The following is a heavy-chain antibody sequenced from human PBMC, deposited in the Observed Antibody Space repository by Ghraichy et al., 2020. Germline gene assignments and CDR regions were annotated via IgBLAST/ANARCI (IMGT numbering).Heavy chain of an antibody. D-gene: IGHD7-27*01. J-gene: IGHJ4*02. Sequence: SETLSLTCAVYGGSFSGYYWSWIRQPPGKGLEWIGEINHSGSTNYNPSLKSRVTISVDTSKNQFSLKLSSVTAADTAVYYCARARELGRDFDYWGQGTLVTVSS. CDR3: ARARELGRDFDY. CDR1: GGSFSGYY. V-gene: IGHV4-34*01. CDR2: INHSGST.